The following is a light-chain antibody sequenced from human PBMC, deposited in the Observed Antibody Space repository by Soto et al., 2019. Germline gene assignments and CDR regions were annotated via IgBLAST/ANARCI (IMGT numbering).Light chain of an antibody. CDR3: QQYHNWPPIT. Sequence: EIVMTQSPATLSVSPGERATLSCRASQSVSSSLAWYQQKPGQAPRLLFYGASTRATGVPARFSGSGSGTEFTLTISSLQSEDFAVYYCQQYHNWPPITFGGGTKVEIK. J-gene: IGKJ4*01. CDR1: QSVSSS. V-gene: IGKV3-15*01. CDR2: GAS.